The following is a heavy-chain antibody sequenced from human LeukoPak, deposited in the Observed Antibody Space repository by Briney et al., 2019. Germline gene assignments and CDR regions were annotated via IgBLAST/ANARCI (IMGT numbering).Heavy chain of an antibody. J-gene: IGHJ4*02. CDR1: GFTFSTYC. CDR2: ICPDGTVT. CDR3: VRDFRSADY. V-gene: IGHV3-74*01. Sequence: GRSLRFSCAASGFTFSTYCMHWVRQAPGKGPMWVSRICPDGTVTNYADSVKARFIISRDNARNTVYLQMNSLRVEDTAVYYCVRDFRSADYWGQGTLVTFAS.